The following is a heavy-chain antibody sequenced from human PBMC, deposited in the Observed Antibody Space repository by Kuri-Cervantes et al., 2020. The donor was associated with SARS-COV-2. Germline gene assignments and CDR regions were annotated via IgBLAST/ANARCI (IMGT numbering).Heavy chain of an antibody. J-gene: IGHJ4*02. D-gene: IGHD3-3*01. Sequence: ASVKVSCKASGYTFTGYYTHWVRQAPGQGLEWMGWINPNSGGTNYAQKFQGRVTMTRDTSISTAYMELSRLRSEDTAVYYCATHRSLRFLEWFRYWGQGTLVTVSS. CDR3: ATHRSLRFLEWFRY. CDR1: GYTFTGYY. CDR2: INPNSGGT. V-gene: IGHV1-2*02.